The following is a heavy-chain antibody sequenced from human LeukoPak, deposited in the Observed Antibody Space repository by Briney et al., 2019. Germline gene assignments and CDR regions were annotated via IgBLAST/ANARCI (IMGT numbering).Heavy chain of an antibody. CDR2: IYQSGST. CDR1: GGSISSAGYS. CDR3: ARARLVFITMIVVVPKAFDI. J-gene: IGHJ3*02. V-gene: IGHV4-30-2*01. Sequence: PSETLSLTCAVSGGSISSAGYSWSWVRQPPGKGLEWIGFIYQSGSTYYNPSLQSRVTISVDRSKNQFSLRLTSVTAADTAVYYCARARLVFITMIVVVPKAFDIWGQGTMVTVSS. D-gene: IGHD3-22*01.